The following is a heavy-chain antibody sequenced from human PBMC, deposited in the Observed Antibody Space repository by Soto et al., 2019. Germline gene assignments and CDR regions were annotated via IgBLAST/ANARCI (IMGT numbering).Heavy chain of an antibody. CDR1: GYIFTSHS. D-gene: IGHD4-17*01. CDR2: INPSGGST. CDR3: ARDLRGDGDAYFYYGMDV. V-gene: IGHV1-46*01. J-gene: IGHJ6*02. Sequence: QVQLVQSGAEVKKPGASVKISCKPSGYIFTSHSIHWVRQAPGQGLEWLGIINPSGGSTTYAQKFRGRVIMTRDTSTSTVHMELSSLRSEDTAVYYCARDLRGDGDAYFYYGMDVWGQGTTVTIPS.